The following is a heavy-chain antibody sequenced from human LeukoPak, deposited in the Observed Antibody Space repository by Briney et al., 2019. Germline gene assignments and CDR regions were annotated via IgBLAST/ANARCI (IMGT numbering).Heavy chain of an antibody. CDR1: GGSFSGYY. V-gene: IGHV4-34*01. CDR3: AAIAAADDYYYYMDV. CDR2: INHSGST. J-gene: IGHJ6*03. D-gene: IGHD6-13*01. Sequence: SETLSLTCAVYGGSFSGYYWSWIRQPPGKGLEWIGEINHSGSTNYNPSLKSRVTISVDTSKNQFSLKLSSVTAADTAVYYCAAIAAADDYYYYMDVWGKGTTVTISS.